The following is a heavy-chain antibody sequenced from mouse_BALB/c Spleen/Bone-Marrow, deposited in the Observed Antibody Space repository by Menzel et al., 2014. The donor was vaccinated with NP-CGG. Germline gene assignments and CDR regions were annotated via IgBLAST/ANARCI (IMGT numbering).Heavy chain of an antibody. CDR3: ARNSGTWGFDY. CDR1: GFSLSRYS. D-gene: IGHD3-2*02. Sequence: VHLVESGPGLVAPSQSLSITCTVSGFSLSRYSVHWFRQPPGKGLEWLGMIWGGGSTDYNSAPKSRLSISKDNSTSQVFLKMNSLQTEDTAMYYCARNSGTWGFDYWGQGTTLTVSS. CDR2: IWGGGST. V-gene: IGHV2-6-4*01. J-gene: IGHJ2*01.